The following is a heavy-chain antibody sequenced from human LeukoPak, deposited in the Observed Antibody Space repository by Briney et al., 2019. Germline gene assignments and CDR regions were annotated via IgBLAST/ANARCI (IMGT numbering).Heavy chain of an antibody. Sequence: SETLSLTCAVYGGSFSGYYWSWIRQPPGKGLEWIGEINHSGSTNYNPSLKSRVTISVDTSKNQFSLKLSSVTAADTAVYYCASRYYDFWGYYYYMDVWGKGTTVTVSS. D-gene: IGHD3-3*01. CDR1: GGSFSGYY. V-gene: IGHV4-34*01. CDR3: ASRYYDFWGYYYYMDV. J-gene: IGHJ6*03. CDR2: INHSGST.